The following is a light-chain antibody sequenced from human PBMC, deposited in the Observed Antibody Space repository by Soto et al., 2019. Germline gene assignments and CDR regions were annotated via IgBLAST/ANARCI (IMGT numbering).Light chain of an antibody. J-gene: IGLJ3*02. CDR3: VARHDSLNAWV. CDR1: SSNIGSNT. CDR2: NNN. Sequence: QAVVTQPPSASGTPGQRVTISCSGSSSNIGSNTVNWYQQLPGTTPKLLIYNNNQRPSGVPDRISGSKSGTSASLAISGLQSEDEADYYCVARHDSLNAWVFGGGTKLTVL. V-gene: IGLV1-44*01.